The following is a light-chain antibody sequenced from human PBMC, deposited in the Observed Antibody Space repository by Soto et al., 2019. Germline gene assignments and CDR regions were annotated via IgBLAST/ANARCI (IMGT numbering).Light chain of an antibody. CDR3: SSYTSSSTLGV. J-gene: IGLJ2*01. CDR2: EVS. V-gene: IGLV2-14*01. Sequence: QSALTQPASVSGSPGQSITISCTGTSSDVGGYNYVSRYQQHPGKAPKLMIYEVSNRPSGVSNRFSGSKSGNTASLTISGLQAEDEDDYYCSSYTSSSTLGVFGGGTQLTVL. CDR1: SSDVGGYNY.